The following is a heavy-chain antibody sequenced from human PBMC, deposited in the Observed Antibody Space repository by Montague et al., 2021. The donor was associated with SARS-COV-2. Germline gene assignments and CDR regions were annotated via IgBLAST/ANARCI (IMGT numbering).Heavy chain of an antibody. Sequence: PELVKPTQTFTLICSFSGFSLDTRGAGVAWIRQPPEKALEWLGTIYWNDGKHYNSSLKSRLSVSKDTSKNQVVLILTDVDPADTATYFCAYREEDNNGYSWFDPWGQGTLVTVSS. CDR2: IYWNDGK. J-gene: IGHJ5*02. V-gene: IGHV2-5*01. D-gene: IGHD5-12*01. CDR3: AYREEDNNGYSWFDP. CDR1: GFSLDTRGAG.